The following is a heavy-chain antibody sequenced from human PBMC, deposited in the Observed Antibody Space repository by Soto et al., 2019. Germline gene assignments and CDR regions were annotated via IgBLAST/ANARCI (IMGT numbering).Heavy chain of an antibody. CDR2: IYYSGST. V-gene: IGHV4-39*01. J-gene: IGHJ2*01. Sequence: LSLTCTVSGGSISSSSYYRGWIRQPPGKGLEWIGSIYYSGSTYYNPSLKSRVTISVDTSKNQFSLKLSSVTAADTAVYYCARLEKTTVTNYASVGFDLWGRGTLVTVSS. CDR1: GGSISSSSYY. CDR3: ARLEKTTVTNYASVGFDL. D-gene: IGHD4-17*01.